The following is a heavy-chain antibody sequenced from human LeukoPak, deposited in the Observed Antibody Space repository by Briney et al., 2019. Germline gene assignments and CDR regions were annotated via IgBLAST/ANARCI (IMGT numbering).Heavy chain of an antibody. V-gene: IGHV1-2*02. CDR3: ARSDIVGATINY. CDR1: GYTFTGYY. J-gene: IGHJ4*02. D-gene: IGHD1-26*01. Sequence: ASVNLSCKASGYTFTGYYMHWVRHAPGQGLEWMGWINPNSGGTNYAQKFQGRVTMTRDTSISTAYMELSRLRSDDTAVYYCARSDIVGATINYWGQGTLVTVSS. CDR2: INPNSGGT.